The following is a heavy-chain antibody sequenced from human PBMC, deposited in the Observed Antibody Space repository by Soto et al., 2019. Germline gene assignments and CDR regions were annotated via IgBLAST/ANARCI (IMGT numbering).Heavy chain of an antibody. V-gene: IGHV4-34*01. CDR3: ARGYITIFGVVKSSYYYGMDV. CDR2: INHSGST. J-gene: IGHJ6*02. Sequence: PSETLSLTCAVYGGSFSGYYWSWIRQPPGKGLEWIGEINHSGSTNYNPSLKSRVTISVDTSKNQFSLKLSSVTAAGTAVYYCARGYITIFGVVKSSYYYGMDVWGQGTTVTVSS. D-gene: IGHD3-3*01. CDR1: GGSFSGYY.